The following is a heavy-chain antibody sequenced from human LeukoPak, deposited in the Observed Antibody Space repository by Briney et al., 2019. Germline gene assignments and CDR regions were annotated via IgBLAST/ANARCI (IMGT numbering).Heavy chain of an antibody. CDR2: IYCGGST. CDR1: GGSISSSY. CDR3: ASLRQWPHYFDY. V-gene: IGHV4-59*08. J-gene: IGHJ4*02. D-gene: IGHD6-19*01. Sequence: SETLSLTCTFSGGSISSSYWSWIRQPPRKGLEWIGYIYCGGSTNYNPSLKSRVTISVDTSKNQFSLKLSSVTAADTAVYYCASLRQWPHYFDYWGQGTLVTVSS.